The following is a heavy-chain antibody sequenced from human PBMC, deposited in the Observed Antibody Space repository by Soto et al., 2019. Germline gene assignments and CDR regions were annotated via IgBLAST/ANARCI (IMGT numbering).Heavy chain of an antibody. Sequence: TSTTYTIHWVRQAPGLKLERVRWVRPGNGNTKYSQKFQGRVPITRDTSASTAYKERSSLRSQDTAVYYCARESDLLYGGNPRLLYYYGMDVWGQGTTVTVSS. CDR1: TSTTYT. D-gene: IGHD4-17*01. CDR2: VRPGNGNT. V-gene: IGHV1-3*01. CDR3: ARESDLLYGGNPRLLYYYGMDV. J-gene: IGHJ6*02.